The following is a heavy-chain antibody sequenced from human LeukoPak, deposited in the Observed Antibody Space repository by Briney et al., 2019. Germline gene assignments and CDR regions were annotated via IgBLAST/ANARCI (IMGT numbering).Heavy chain of an antibody. CDR1: GASISSSSYH. D-gene: IGHD3-10*01. V-gene: IGHV4-39*07. CDR2: IYYSGST. J-gene: IGHJ6*03. CDR3: ARGRSMVRGVIVRYYYYYMDV. Sequence: SETLSLTCTVSGASISSSSYHWGWIRQPPGKGLEWIGSIYYSGSTYYNPSLKSRVTMSVDTSKNQFSLKLSSVTAADTAVYYCARGRSMVRGVIVRYYYYYMDVWGKGTTVTISS.